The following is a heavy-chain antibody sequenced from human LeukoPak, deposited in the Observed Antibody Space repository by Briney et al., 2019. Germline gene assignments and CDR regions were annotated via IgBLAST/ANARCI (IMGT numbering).Heavy chain of an antibody. CDR3: ARDRIGYCSGGSCGQGY. V-gene: IGHV1-18*01. D-gene: IGHD2-15*01. J-gene: IGHJ4*02. CDR1: GGTFSSYA. Sequence: ASVKVSCKASGGTFSSYAISWVRQAPGQGLEWMGWISAYNGNTNYAQKLQGRVTMTTDTSTSTAYMELRSLRSDDTAVYYCARDRIGYCSGGSCGQGYWGQGTLVTVSS. CDR2: ISAYNGNT.